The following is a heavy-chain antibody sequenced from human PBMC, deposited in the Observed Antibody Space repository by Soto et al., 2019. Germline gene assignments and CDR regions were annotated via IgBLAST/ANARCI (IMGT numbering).Heavy chain of an antibody. CDR1: GYTFTSYY. CDR2: FNPSGGSI. J-gene: IGHJ4*02. D-gene: IGHD1-7*01. CDR3: ARDWAENYKTLYFDY. Sequence: QVQLVQSGAEVKKPGASVKVSCKASGYTFTSYYMHWVRQAPGQGLEWMGIFNPSGGSISYAQKFQGRVTMTSDTYTSTVYMELSGLRSEDTAVYYCARDWAENYKTLYFDYWGQGTLVTVSS. V-gene: IGHV1-46*01.